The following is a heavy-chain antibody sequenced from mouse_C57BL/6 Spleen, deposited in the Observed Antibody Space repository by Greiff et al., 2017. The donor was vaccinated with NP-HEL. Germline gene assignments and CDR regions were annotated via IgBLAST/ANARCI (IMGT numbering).Heavy chain of an antibody. CDR1: GFTFSDYY. J-gene: IGHJ1*03. CDR2: INYDGSST. CDR3: AREGLTTVVATDWYFDV. V-gene: IGHV5-16*01. D-gene: IGHD1-1*01. Sequence: LVESEGGLVQPGSSMKLSCTASGFTFSDYYMAWVRQVPEKGLEWVANINYDGSSTYYLDSLKSRFIISRDNAKNILYLQMSSLKSEDTATYYCAREGLTTVVATDWYFDVWGTGTTVTVSS.